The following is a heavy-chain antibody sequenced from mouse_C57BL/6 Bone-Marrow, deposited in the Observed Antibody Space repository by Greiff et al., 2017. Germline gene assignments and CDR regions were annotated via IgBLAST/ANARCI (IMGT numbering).Heavy chain of an antibody. CDR2: IYPRDGST. V-gene: IGHV1-78*01. CDR3: ATRAPFTTVVDY. D-gene: IGHD1-1*01. Sequence: VKLMESDAELVKPGASVKISCKVSGYTFTDHTIHWMKQRPEQGLEWIGYIYPRDGSTKYNEKFKGKATLTADKSSSTAYMQLNSLTSEDSAVYFCATRAPFTTVVDYWGQGTTLTVSS. CDR1: GYTFTDHT. J-gene: IGHJ2*01.